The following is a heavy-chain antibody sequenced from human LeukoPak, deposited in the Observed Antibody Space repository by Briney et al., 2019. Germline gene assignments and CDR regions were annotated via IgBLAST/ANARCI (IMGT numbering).Heavy chain of an antibody. D-gene: IGHD3-10*01. CDR2: IKQDESEK. J-gene: IGHJ4*02. CDR1: GFTFSSYW. V-gene: IGHV3-7*01. CDR3: ARETDYYGSGSYFIDY. Sequence: GGSLRLSCEGSGFTFSSYWMSWVRQAPGKGLEWVANIKQDESEKYYVDSVKGRFTISRDNAKNSVYLQMNSLRAEDTAVYYCARETDYYGSGSYFIDYWGQGTLVTVSS.